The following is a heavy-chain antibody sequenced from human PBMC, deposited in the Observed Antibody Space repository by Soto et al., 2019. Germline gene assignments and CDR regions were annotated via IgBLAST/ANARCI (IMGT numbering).Heavy chain of an antibody. CDR1: GFSFSGYY. D-gene: IGHD1-1*01. Sequence: QVQLMESGGGLVKPGGSLRLSCAASGFSFSGYYMSWTRQAPGKGPEWISYISGSGSSVYYTDSVKGRFTISRDNTKNSLYLQMNSLRADDTGVYYCARWNGGIDYWGQGTLVTVSS. J-gene: IGHJ4*02. CDR3: ARWNGGIDY. V-gene: IGHV3-11*01. CDR2: ISGSGSSV.